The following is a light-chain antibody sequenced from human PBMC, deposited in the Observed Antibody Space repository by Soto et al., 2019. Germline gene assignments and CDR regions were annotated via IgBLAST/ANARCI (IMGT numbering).Light chain of an antibody. Sequence: EIVMPQSPVTLSFSLGERATLSCRASQRFGSSNLAWYQQKPGQAPRLLIYNASSRATGIPDRFSGSGSGTKFTLTIASLQPDDVATYYCQKYETFSGKFGPGTKVDI. CDR1: QRFGSSN. J-gene: IGKJ1*01. V-gene: IGKV3-20*01. CDR3: QKYETFSGK. CDR2: NAS.